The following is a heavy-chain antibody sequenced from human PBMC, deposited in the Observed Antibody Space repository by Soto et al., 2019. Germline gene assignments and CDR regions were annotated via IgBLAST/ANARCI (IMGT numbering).Heavy chain of an antibody. Sequence: GGSLRLSCAASGFTSSRFELHWVRQAPGKGLEWISYISSSGSTAYYASSVEGRFTISRDNANNSVYLQMDSLRAEDTALYYCTRAAWFPYLSFYWGQGALVTVS. CDR3: TRAAWFPYLSFY. D-gene: IGHD3-10*01. CDR2: ISSSGSTA. J-gene: IGHJ4*02. V-gene: IGHV3-48*03. CDR1: GFTSSRFE.